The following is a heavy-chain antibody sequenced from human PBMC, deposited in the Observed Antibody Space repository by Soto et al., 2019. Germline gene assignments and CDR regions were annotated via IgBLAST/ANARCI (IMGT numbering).Heavy chain of an antibody. D-gene: IGHD2-8*01. CDR1: GFTFSSYG. CDR3: AKRRSLMVYAIHGADYFDY. Sequence: QVQLVESGGGVVQPGRSLRLSCAASGFTFSSYGMHWVRQAPGKGLEWVAVISYDGSNKYYADSVKGRFTISRDNSKNTLYLQMNSLRAEDTAVYYCAKRRSLMVYAIHGADYFDYWGQGTLVTVSS. V-gene: IGHV3-30*18. CDR2: ISYDGSNK. J-gene: IGHJ4*02.